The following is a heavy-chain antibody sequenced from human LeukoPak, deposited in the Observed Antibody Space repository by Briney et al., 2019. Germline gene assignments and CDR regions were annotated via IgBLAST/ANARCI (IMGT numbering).Heavy chain of an antibody. CDR3: ARDFLADTAMVWDYFDY. J-gene: IGHJ4*02. CDR2: ISSSASTI. Sequence: PGGSLRLSCAASGSTFSKASMNWVRQAPGKGLEWISYISSSASTIYYADSVKGRFTISRDNAQNSLYLRMNSLRAEDTAVYYCARDFLADTAMVWDYFDYWGQGTLVTVSS. D-gene: IGHD5-18*01. V-gene: IGHV3-11*01. CDR1: GSTFSKAS.